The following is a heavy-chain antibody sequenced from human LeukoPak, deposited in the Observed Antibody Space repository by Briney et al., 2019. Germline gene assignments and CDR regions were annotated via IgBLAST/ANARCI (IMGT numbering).Heavy chain of an antibody. V-gene: IGHV3-23*01. CDR3: AKWTYYYDSSGHYGRDFDY. Sequence: PGGSLRLSCAASGFTFSSYAMSWVRQAPGNGLEWVSAISGSGGSTYYADSVKGRFTISRDNSKNTLYLQMNSLRAEDTAVYYCAKWTYYYDSSGHYGRDFDYWGQGTLVTVSS. CDR1: GFTFSSYA. J-gene: IGHJ4*02. D-gene: IGHD3-22*01. CDR2: ISGSGGST.